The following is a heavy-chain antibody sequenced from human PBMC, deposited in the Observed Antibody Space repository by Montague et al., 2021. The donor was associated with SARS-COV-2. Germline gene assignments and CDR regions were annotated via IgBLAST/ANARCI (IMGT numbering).Heavy chain of an antibody. CDR3: VKDRGTPDAFDM. D-gene: IGHD3-10*01. J-gene: IGHJ3*02. CDR1: GFTLGYTW. V-gene: IGHV3-74*03. Sequence: SLRLSCAASGFTLGYTWMHWVRQAPGKGLVWIAHINGDATTTKYADSVKGRFTISRDNTQNTLSLQLDSLRAEDTAVYYCVKDRGTPDAFDMWGQGTMVTVS. CDR2: INGDATTT.